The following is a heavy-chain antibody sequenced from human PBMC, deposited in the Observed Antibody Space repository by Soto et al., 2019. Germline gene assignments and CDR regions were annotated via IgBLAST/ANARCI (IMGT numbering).Heavy chain of an antibody. D-gene: IGHD1-1*01. CDR2: IYHSGST. CDR3: ARSSTTVTTLDY. V-gene: IGHV4-30-2*01. Sequence: QLQLQESGSGLVKPSQTLSLTCAVSGGSISSGGYSWSWIRQPPGKGLEWVGYIYHSGSTYYNPSRMSRVTISVDRSKNQFSLKLSSVTAADTAVYFCARSSTTVTTLDYWGQGTLVTVSS. J-gene: IGHJ4*02. CDR1: GGSISSGGYS.